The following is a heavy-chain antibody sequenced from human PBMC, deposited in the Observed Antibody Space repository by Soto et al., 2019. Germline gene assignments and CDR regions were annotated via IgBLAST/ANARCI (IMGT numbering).Heavy chain of an antibody. D-gene: IGHD3-16*01. Sequence: SQTLSLTCTASGGSNNSRSDSWGWIRQPPGKGLEWIGSVYYSGSTHDNPALQRRVTIYVDTSRNQFSLNLISVTAADTAVYFCARQPRGPGYGERGLYFDYWDQGTLVTVSS. CDR2: VYYSGST. CDR3: ARQPRGPGYGERGLYFDY. J-gene: IGHJ4*02. CDR1: GGSNNSRSDS. V-gene: IGHV4-39*01.